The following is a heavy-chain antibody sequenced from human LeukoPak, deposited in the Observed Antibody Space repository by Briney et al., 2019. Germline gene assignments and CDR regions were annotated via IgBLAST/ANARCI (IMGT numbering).Heavy chain of an antibody. Sequence: AGGSLRLSCAASGFTFSSYEMNWVRQAPGKGLEWVAFTRPDADNKYYSDSVRGRFTISRDNPKNTLYLQMNSLRVEDTALYFCAKGVSEWGNLGNWGQGTLVTVSS. CDR2: TRPDADNK. V-gene: IGHV3-30*02. J-gene: IGHJ4*02. CDR1: GFTFSSYE. CDR3: AKGVSEWGNLGN. D-gene: IGHD7-27*01.